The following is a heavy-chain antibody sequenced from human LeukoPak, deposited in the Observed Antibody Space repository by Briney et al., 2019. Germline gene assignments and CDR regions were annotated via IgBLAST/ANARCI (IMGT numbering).Heavy chain of an antibody. D-gene: IGHD3-22*01. J-gene: IGHJ4*02. V-gene: IGHV4-39*07. CDR2: IDYSGST. Sequence: PSETLSLTCTVSGGSISSSGYYWGWIRQPPGKGLEWIGRIDYSGSTYYNPSLNSRVTISIDTSKNQFSLKLSFVTAAGTAVYYCARGSDYYDSSGLGYWGQGTLVTVSS. CDR1: GGSISSSGYY. CDR3: ARGSDYYDSSGLGY.